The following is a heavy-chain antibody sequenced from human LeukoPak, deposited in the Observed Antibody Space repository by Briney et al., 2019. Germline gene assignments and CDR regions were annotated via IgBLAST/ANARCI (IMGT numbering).Heavy chain of an antibody. D-gene: IGHD2-2*02. Sequence: ASVKVFCKASGYTFTGYYMHWVRQAPGQGLEWMGWINPNSGGTNYAQKFQGRVTMTRDTSISTAYMELSRLRSDDTAVYYCARGGYCSSTSCYIGWFDPWGQGTLVTVSS. CDR1: GYTFTGYY. CDR3: ARGGYCSSTSCYIGWFDP. CDR2: INPNSGGT. V-gene: IGHV1-2*02. J-gene: IGHJ5*02.